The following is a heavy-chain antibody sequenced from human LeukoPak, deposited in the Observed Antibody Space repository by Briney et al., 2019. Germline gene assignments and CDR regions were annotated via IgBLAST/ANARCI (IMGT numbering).Heavy chain of an antibody. J-gene: IGHJ1*01. CDR3: ARDTPGGFQH. CDR1: GGSITNSNW. CDR2: IYYSGST. V-gene: IGHV4-4*02. Sequence: SETLSLTCAVSGGSITNSNWWNWVRQPPGKGLEWIGYIYYSGSTNYNPSLKSRVTISVDTSKNQFSLKLSSVTAADTAVYYCARDTPGGFQHWGQGTLVTVSS. D-gene: IGHD2-15*01.